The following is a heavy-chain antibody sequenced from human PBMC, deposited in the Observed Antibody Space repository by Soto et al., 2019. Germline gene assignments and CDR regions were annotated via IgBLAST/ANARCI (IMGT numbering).Heavy chain of an antibody. CDR2: ISYNGGST. Sequence: EVQLVESGGGLVQPGGSLRLSCAASGFTCSSYSMHWVRQAPGKGLEFVSAISYNGGSTYYANSVKGRFTISRDDSKNTLYLQMGSLRAEDMAVYYCARVGSGSGLDYWGLGTLVTVSS. CDR1: GFTCSSYS. J-gene: IGHJ4*02. V-gene: IGHV3-64*01. CDR3: ARVGSGSGLDY. D-gene: IGHD6-19*01.